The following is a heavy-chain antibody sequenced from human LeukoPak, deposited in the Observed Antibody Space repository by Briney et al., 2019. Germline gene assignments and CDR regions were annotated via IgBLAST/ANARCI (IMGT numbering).Heavy chain of an antibody. D-gene: IGHD6-13*01. CDR3: ARTSVEGIAAAGTFAY. CDR2: IIPMIGTA. V-gene: IGHV1-69*06. CDR1: GGTFSSYV. Sequence: ASVKVSCKASGGTFSSYVISWVRQAPGQGLEWMGGIIPMIGTANYAQKLQGRVTITADKSTTTAYMELSSLRSEDTAVYYCARTSVEGIAAAGTFAYWGQGTLVTVSS. J-gene: IGHJ4*02.